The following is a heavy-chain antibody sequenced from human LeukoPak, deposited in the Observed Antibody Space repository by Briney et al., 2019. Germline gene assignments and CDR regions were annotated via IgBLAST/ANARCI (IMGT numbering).Heavy chain of an antibody. V-gene: IGHV1-69*04. CDR1: GGTFSSYA. CDR3: ARDGYYDSSGYYGY. J-gene: IGHJ4*02. Sequence: SVKVSCKASGGTFSSYAISWVRQAPGQGLEWMGRIIPILGIANYAQKFQGRVTITADKSTSTAYMELSSLRSEDTAVYYCARDGYYDSSGYYGYWGQGTLVTVSS. D-gene: IGHD3-22*01. CDR2: IIPILGIA.